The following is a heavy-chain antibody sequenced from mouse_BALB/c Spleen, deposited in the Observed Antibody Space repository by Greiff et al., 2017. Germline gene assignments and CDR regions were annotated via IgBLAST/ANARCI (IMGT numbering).Heavy chain of an antibody. Sequence: EVQLQQSGPGLVKPSQSLSLTCSVTGYSITSGYYWNWIRQFPGNKLEWMGYISYDGSNNYNPSLKNRISITRDTSKNQFFLKLNSVTTEDTATYYCASGGYGGYFDVWGAGTTVTVSS. D-gene: IGHD2-2*01. CDR1: GYSITSGYY. V-gene: IGHV3-6*02. CDR3: ASGGYGGYFDV. J-gene: IGHJ1*01. CDR2: ISYDGSN.